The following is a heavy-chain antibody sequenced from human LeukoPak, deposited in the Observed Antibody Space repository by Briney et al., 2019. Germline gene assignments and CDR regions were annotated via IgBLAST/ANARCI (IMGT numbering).Heavy chain of an antibody. V-gene: IGHV4-59*01. CDR1: GGSISSYC. CDR2: IYYSGST. Sequence: PSETLSLTCTVSGGSISSYCWSWIRQPPGKGLEWIGYIYYSGSTNYNPSLKSRVTISVDTSKNQFSLKLSSVTAADTAVYYCARARIAVAGLFFDPWGQGTLVTVSS. D-gene: IGHD6-19*01. CDR3: ARARIAVAGLFFDP. J-gene: IGHJ5*02.